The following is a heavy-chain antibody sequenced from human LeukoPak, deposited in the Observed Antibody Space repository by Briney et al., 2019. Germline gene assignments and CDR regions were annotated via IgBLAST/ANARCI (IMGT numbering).Heavy chain of an antibody. CDR2: TYYRSKWYN. J-gene: IGHJ5*02. V-gene: IGHV6-1*01. Sequence: SQTLSLTCAISVDSDSSNSDAWNWIRQSPSRGLEWLGRTYYRSKWYNDYAFSVKSRITINPDTSKNQFSLQLSSVSPEDTAVYYCARDRGSGSKGYCFDPWGQGTLVTVSS. CDR1: VDSDSSNSDA. D-gene: IGHD6-19*01. CDR3: ARDRGSGSKGYCFDP.